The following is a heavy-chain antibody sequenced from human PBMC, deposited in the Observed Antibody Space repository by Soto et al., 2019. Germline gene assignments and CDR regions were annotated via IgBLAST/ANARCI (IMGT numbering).Heavy chain of an antibody. Sequence: EVHLLESGGGLVQPGESLRLSCAASGFIFSNLAMRWGHQDPGKGMDWVSAITDSGGRTYYADSVKGRFNVTRDNSKNTLYLQMNSLRAENTALYDCATDEFDYWGQGTLVTVSS. CDR1: GFIFSNLA. J-gene: IGHJ4*02. V-gene: IGHV3-23*01. CDR3: ATDEFDY. CDR2: ITDSGGRT.